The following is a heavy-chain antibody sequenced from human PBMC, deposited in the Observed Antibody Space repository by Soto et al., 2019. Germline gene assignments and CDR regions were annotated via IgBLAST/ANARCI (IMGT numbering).Heavy chain of an antibody. D-gene: IGHD2-15*01. CDR2: IWYDGSNK. J-gene: IGHJ6*03. Sequence: GGSLRLSCAASGFTFSSYGMHWVRQAPGKGLEWVAVIWYDGSNKYYADSVKGRFTISRDNSKNTLYLQMNSLRAEDTAVYYCAREGVAATTTSAVAYCYMDVWGKGTTVTVSS. V-gene: IGHV3-33*08. CDR1: GFTFSSYG. CDR3: AREGVAATTTSAVAYCYMDV.